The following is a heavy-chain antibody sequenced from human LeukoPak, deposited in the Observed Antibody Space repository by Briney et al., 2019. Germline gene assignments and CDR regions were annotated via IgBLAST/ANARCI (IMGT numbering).Heavy chain of an antibody. Sequence: GEPLNISCQCSGYSLPRYWIGWVRQMPGKGLEWIGIIYPGEFDTTSSPSFQGQVTISADKSISTSYLQWSSLKASDTAMCYCARLGYCTNGVGYTVDYWGQGTLVTVSA. CDR3: ARLGYCTNGVGYTVDY. CDR1: GYSLPRYW. V-gene: IGHV5-51*01. D-gene: IGHD2-8*01. CDR2: IYPGEFDT. J-gene: IGHJ4*02.